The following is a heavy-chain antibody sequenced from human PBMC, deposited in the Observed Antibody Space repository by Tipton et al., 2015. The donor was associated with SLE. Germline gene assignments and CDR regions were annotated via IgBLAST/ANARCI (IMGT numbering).Heavy chain of an antibody. D-gene: IGHD3-10*01. V-gene: IGHV4-61*09. CDR1: GGSISSGSYY. J-gene: IGHJ5*02. CDR3: ARAGYRPGEWFDP. CDR2: IYTSGST. Sequence: LRLSCTVSGGSISSGSYYWSWIRQPAGKGLEWIGYIYTSGSTNYNPSLKSRVTISVDTSKNQFSLKLSSVTAADTAVYYCARAGYRPGEWFDPWGQGTLVTVSS.